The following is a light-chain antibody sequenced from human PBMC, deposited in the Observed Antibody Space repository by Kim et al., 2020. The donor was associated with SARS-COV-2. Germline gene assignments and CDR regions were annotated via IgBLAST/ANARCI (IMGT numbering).Light chain of an antibody. V-gene: IGLV2-14*03. J-gene: IGLJ3*02. CDR1: SGDVGGYNY. CDR2: DVS. CDR3: HSYTSSSTWV. Sequence: QSALTQPASVSGSPGQTITISCTGTSGDVGGYNYVPWYQQHPGKAPKLLIYDVSNRPSGVSNRFSGSKSGNTASLTITGLQAEDEADYYCHSYTSSSTWVFGGGTQLTVL.